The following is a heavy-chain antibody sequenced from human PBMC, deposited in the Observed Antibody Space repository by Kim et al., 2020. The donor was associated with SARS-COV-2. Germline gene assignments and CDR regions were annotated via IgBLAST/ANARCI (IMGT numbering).Heavy chain of an antibody. CDR1: GYTFTGYY. D-gene: IGHD2-15*01. CDR2: INPNSGGT. CDR3: ARDGSGRREANWFDP. J-gene: IGHJ5*02. V-gene: IGHV1-2*04. Sequence: ASVKVSCKASGYTFTGYYMHWVRQAPGQGLEWMGWINPNSGGTNYAQKFQGWVTMTRDTSISTAYMELSRLRSDDTAVYYCARDGSGRREANWFDPWGQGTLVTVSS.